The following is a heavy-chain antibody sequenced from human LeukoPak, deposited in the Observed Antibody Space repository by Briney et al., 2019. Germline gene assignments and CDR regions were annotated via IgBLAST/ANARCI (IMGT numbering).Heavy chain of an antibody. CDR3: ARGGNYAPFDY. J-gene: IGHJ4*02. V-gene: IGHV3-48*04. D-gene: IGHD1-26*01. CDR2: ISNTGSPI. CDR1: GFTFSTYN. Sequence: GGSLRLSCAASGFTFSTYNMNWVRQAPGKGLEWIAYISNTGSPIHYRDSVKGRFTISRDNAQSSLFLQMNSLRPDDTAIYYCARGGNYAPFDYWGQGALVAVSS.